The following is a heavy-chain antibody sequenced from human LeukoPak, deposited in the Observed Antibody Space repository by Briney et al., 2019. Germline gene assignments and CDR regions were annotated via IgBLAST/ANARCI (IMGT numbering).Heavy chain of an antibody. CDR1: GVSVNTRVYY. J-gene: IGHJ4*02. CDR3: ARLLATDQRDY. D-gene: IGHD5-12*01. CDR2: VFSRGDT. V-gene: IGHV4-39*01. Sequence: SETLSLTCTVSGVSVNTRVYYWDWIRHSPGKGLEWIGDVFSRGDTYFNPSFRSRATMSIDTSVNQFSLTLTSVTAADTAVYYCARLLATDQRDYWGQGTLATVSS.